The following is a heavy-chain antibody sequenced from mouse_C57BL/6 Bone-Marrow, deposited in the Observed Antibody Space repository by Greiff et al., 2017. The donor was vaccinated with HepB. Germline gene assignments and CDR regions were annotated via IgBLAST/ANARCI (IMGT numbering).Heavy chain of an antibody. CDR1: GYSFTGYF. CDR3: ARRGFYYYGSRYFDV. V-gene: IGHV1-20*01. D-gene: IGHD1-1*01. Sequence: EVKLMESGPELVKPGDSVKISCKASGYSFTGYFMNWVMQSHGKSLEWIGRINPYNGDTFYNQKFKGKATLTVDKSSSTAHMELRSLTSEDSAVYYCARRGFYYYGSRYFDVWGTGTTVTVSS. CDR2: INPYNGDT. J-gene: IGHJ1*03.